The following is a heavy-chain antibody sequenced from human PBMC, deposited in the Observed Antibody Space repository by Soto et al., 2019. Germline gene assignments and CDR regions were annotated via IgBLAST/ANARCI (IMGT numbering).Heavy chain of an antibody. J-gene: IGHJ4*02. CDR2: IYYSGST. CDR3: ASPDYGDYHY. V-gene: IGHV4-39*01. Sequence: SETLSLTCTVSGGSISSSSYYWGWIRQPPGKGLEWIGSIYYSGSTYYNPSLKSRVTISVDTSKNQFSLKLSSVTAADTAVYYCASPDYGDYHYWGQGTLVTVSS. D-gene: IGHD4-17*01. CDR1: GGSISSSSYY.